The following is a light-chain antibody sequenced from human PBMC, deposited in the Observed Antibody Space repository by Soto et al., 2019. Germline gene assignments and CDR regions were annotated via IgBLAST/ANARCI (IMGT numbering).Light chain of an antibody. CDR3: CSYTSSETVV. J-gene: IGLJ3*02. V-gene: IGLV2-23*02. Sequence: QSALTQPASVSGTPGQSITISCTGTNSDVRKYDFVSWYQHYPDKAPKFIIYEVNKRPSGVSHRFSGSKSGSTASLTISGLQAEDEAHYYCCSYTSSETVVFGGGTKVTVL. CDR2: EVN. CDR1: NSDVRKYDF.